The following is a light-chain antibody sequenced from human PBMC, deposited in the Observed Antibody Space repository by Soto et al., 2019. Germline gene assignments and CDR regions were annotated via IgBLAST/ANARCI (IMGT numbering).Light chain of an antibody. CDR1: SSDVGGYNY. V-gene: IGLV2-14*03. Sequence: QSALTQPASVSGSPGQSITISCAGTSSDVGGYNYVSWYQQHPGKVPRLIISDVNKRPSGVSDRFSGSKSGNTASLTISGLQAEDEADYYCASITRSVTVVFGGGTKVTVL. CDR2: DVN. CDR3: ASITRSVTVV. J-gene: IGLJ2*01.